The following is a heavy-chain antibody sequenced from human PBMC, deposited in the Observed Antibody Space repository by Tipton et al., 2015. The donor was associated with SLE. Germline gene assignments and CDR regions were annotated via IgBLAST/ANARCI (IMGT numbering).Heavy chain of an antibody. J-gene: IGHJ4*02. V-gene: IGHV4-61*01. CDR3: ASRGGDY. Sequence: LRLSCTVSGGSISSGSYYWGWIRQPPGKGLEWIGYIYTSGSTNYNPSLKSRVTISVDTSKNQFSLKLTSVTAADTAVYYCASRGGDYWGQGTLVTVSS. CDR2: IYTSGST. CDR1: GGSISSGSYY.